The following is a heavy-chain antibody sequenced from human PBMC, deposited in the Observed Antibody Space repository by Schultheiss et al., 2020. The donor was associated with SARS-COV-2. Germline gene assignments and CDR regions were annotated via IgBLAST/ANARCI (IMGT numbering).Heavy chain of an antibody. CDR2: ISSSGSTI. V-gene: IGHV3-11*01. Sequence: GESLKISCAASGFTFSDYYMSWIRQAPGKGLEWVSYISSSGSTIYYADSVKGRFTISRDNAKNSLYLQMNSLRAEDTAVYYCARDYYGSGSSDYWGQGTLVTVSS. CDR3: ARDYYGSGSSDY. CDR1: GFTFSDYY. J-gene: IGHJ4*02. D-gene: IGHD3-10*01.